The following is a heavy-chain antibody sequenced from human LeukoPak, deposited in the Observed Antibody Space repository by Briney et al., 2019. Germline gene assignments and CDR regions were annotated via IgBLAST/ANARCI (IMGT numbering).Heavy chain of an antibody. J-gene: IGHJ4*02. CDR2: IYYSGST. CDR3: ARVAAAELFVD. Sequence: PSETLSLTCTVSGGSISSYYWSWIRQPPGKGLEWIGYIYYSGSTNYNPSLKSRVTISVDTSKNQFSLKLSSVTAADTAVYYCARVAAAELFVDWGQGTLVTVSS. CDR1: GGSISSYY. V-gene: IGHV4-59*01. D-gene: IGHD6-13*01.